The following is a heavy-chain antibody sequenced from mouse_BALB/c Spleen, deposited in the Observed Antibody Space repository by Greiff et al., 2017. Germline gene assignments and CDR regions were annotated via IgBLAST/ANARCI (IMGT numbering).Heavy chain of an antibody. V-gene: IGHV1-7*01. CDR1: GYTFTSYW. D-gene: IGHD2-4*01. Sequence: QVQLQQSGAELAKPGASVKMSCKASGYTFTSYWMHWVKQRPGQGLEWIGYINPSTGYTEYNQKFKDKATLTADKSSSTAYMQLSSLTSEDSAVYYCARGDYDEDYWGQGTTLTVSS. J-gene: IGHJ2*01. CDR3: ARGDYDEDY. CDR2: INPSTGYT.